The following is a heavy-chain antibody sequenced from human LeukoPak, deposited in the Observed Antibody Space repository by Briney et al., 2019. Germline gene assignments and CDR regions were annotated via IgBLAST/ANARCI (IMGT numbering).Heavy chain of an antibody. Sequence: GGSLRLSCAASGFSFSSYAMHWVRQAPGKGLEYVSSINSNGGRTYYANSVKGRFTISRDNSKNTLYLQMGSLRPDDMAVYYCARDHYYDTSGVFDYWGQGTLVTVSS. J-gene: IGHJ4*02. CDR2: INSNGGRT. D-gene: IGHD3-22*01. CDR1: GFSFSSYA. CDR3: ARDHYYDTSGVFDY. V-gene: IGHV3-64*01.